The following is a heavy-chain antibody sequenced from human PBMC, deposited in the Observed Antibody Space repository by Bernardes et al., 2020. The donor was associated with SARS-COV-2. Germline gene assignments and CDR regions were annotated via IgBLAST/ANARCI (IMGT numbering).Heavy chain of an antibody. J-gene: IGHJ6*02. Sequence: GGSLRLSCAASGFTFSSYDMHWVRKATGKGLEWVSAIGTAGDTYYPGSVKGRFTISRENAKNSLYLQMNSLRAGDTAVYYCARDRPTFGGTGMDVWGQGTTVTVSS. CDR1: GFTFSSYD. V-gene: IGHV3-13*01. CDR2: IGTAGDT. D-gene: IGHD3-16*01. CDR3: ARDRPTFGGTGMDV.